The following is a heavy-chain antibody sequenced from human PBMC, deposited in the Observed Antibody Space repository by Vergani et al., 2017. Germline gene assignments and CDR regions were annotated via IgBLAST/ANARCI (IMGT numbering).Heavy chain of an antibody. D-gene: IGHD1-1*01. Sequence: QVQLVESGGGVVQPGRSLRLPCAASGFTFSSYGMHWVRQAPGKGLEWVAVIWYDGSNKYYADSVKGRFTISRDNSKNTLYLQMNSLRAEDTAVYYCARGWTILHAFDIWGQGTMVTVSS. CDR1: GFTFSSYG. CDR2: IWYDGSNK. V-gene: IGHV3-33*01. J-gene: IGHJ3*02. CDR3: ARGWTILHAFDI.